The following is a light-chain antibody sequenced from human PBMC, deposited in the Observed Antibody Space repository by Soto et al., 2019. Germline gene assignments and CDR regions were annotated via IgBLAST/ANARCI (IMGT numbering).Light chain of an antibody. V-gene: IGLV1-40*01. J-gene: IGLJ1*01. Sequence: QSVLTQPPSVSGEPGQRVTISCTGSSSNIGAGYDVHWYQQLPGTAPKLLIYGNSNRPSGVPDRFSGSKSGTSASLAITGLQAEDEADYYCQSYDSSLSALFGTGTKLTVL. CDR1: SSNIGAGYD. CDR3: QSYDSSLSAL. CDR2: GNS.